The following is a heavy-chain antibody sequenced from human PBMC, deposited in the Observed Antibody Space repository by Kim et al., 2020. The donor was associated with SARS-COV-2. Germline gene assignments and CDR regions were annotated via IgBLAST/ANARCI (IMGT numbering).Heavy chain of an antibody. J-gene: IGHJ4*02. CDR3: ASFMEQNYYYSSGPFDY. CDR1: GFTVSSNY. D-gene: IGHD3-22*01. V-gene: IGHV3-66*02. CDR2: IYSGGST. Sequence: GGSLRLSCAASGFTVSSNYMSWVRQAPGKGLEWVSGIYSGGSTYYADSVKGRVTISRDNSKNTLYLQMNSLRAEDTAVYYCASFMEQNYYYSSGPFDYWGQGTLVTVSS.